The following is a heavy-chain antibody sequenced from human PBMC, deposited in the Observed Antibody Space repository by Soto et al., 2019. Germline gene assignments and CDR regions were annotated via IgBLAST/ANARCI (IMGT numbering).Heavy chain of an antibody. J-gene: IGHJ5*02. V-gene: IGHV4-4*07. Sequence: KPSETLSLTCTVSGGSISSYYWSWIRQPAGKGLEWIGRIYTSGSTNYNPSLKSRVTMSVDTSKNQFSLKLSSVTAADTAVYYCARGIVVVPAANHWFDPWGQGTLVTVSS. CDR2: IYTSGST. CDR1: GGSISSYY. D-gene: IGHD2-2*01. CDR3: ARGIVVVPAANHWFDP.